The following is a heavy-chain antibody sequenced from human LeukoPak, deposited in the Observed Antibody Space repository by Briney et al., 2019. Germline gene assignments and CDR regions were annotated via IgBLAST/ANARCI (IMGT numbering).Heavy chain of an antibody. CDR3: ARAEKAVTGTLDY. V-gene: IGHV4-59*01. CDR2: MYNRGST. J-gene: IGHJ4*02. D-gene: IGHD6-19*01. Sequence: SETLSLTCTVSGDSISNYYWSWLRQSPGKELEWIGYMYNRGSTIYNPSLKSRVTISTDTFKSQFSRRLTSVTAADTAVYYCARAEKAVTGTLDYWGQGTLITVSS. CDR1: GDSISNYY.